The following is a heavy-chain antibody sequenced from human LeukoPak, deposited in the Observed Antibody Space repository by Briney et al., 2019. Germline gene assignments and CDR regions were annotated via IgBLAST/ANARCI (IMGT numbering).Heavy chain of an antibody. J-gene: IGHJ4*02. CDR3: ARDYCSSTGCYFDY. CDR2: ISAYNANT. CDR1: GYSFTTYG. Sequence: ASVNVSCKASGYSFTTYGISWVRQAAGQGLEWMGWISAYNANTNYALKLQGRVTMTTDTSTSTAYMELRSLRSDDTAVYYCARDYCSSTGCYFDYWGQGTLVTVSS. D-gene: IGHD2-2*01. V-gene: IGHV1-18*01.